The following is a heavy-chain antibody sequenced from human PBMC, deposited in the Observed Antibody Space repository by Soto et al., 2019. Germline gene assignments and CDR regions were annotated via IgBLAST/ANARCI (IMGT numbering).Heavy chain of an antibody. Sequence: QVQLVQSGAEVKKPGSSVKVSCKASGGTFSTSSINWLRQAPGQRPEWMGNILPIFDTADYAQNFRARVTITADKPAHPAYRELRSLFSEDAAVYYCARGHEFGGNSEAFDIWGQGTVVTVSS. CDR3: ARGHEFGGNSEAFDI. V-gene: IGHV1-69*14. J-gene: IGHJ3*02. D-gene: IGHD3-10*01. CDR2: ILPIFDTA. CDR1: GGTFSTSS.